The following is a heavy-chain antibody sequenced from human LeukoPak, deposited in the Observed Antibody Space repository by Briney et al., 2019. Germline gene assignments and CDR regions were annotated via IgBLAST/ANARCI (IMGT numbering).Heavy chain of an antibody. V-gene: IGHV3-7*03. Sequence: GGSLRLSCVVSGFTFNRCWMNWVRQAPGKGLEWVANIKQDGSVKHYVDSVKGRFTISRDNTKNSLYLQMNGLETEDTAVYYCARSSTNWYPLLDYWGQGTLVTVSS. CDR2: IKQDGSVK. J-gene: IGHJ4*02. CDR3: ARSSTNWYPLLDY. CDR1: GFTFNRCW. D-gene: IGHD6-13*01.